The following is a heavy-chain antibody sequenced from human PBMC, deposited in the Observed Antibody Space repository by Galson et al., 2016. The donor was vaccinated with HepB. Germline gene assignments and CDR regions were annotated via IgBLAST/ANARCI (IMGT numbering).Heavy chain of an antibody. CDR3: AKVGPLRFVEWFYNWFDP. J-gene: IGHJ5*02. CDR1: GFTFDKYA. CDR2: ISGTGITT. Sequence: SLRLSCAASGFTFDKYAMNWVRQAPGKGLQWVSSISGTGITTYYADSVRGRFTVSRDNSKNTLFLQMGNLRADDTAVYYCAKVGPLRFVEWFYNWFDPWGQGTLVTVSS. V-gene: IGHV3-23*01. D-gene: IGHD3-3*01.